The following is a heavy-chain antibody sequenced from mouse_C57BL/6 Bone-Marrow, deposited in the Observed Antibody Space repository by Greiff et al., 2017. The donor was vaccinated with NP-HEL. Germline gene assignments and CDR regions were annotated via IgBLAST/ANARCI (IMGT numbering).Heavy chain of an antibody. CDR1: GYTFTDYY. V-gene: IGHV1-26*01. D-gene: IGHD2-3*01. Sequence: EVQLQQSGPELVKPGASVKISCKASGYTFTDYYMNWVKQSHGKSLEWIGDINPNNGGTSYNQKFKGKATLTVDKSSSTAYMELRSLTSEDSAVYYCGREGYYSSWYFDVWGTGTTVTVSS. CDR2: INPNNGGT. CDR3: GREGYYSSWYFDV. J-gene: IGHJ1*03.